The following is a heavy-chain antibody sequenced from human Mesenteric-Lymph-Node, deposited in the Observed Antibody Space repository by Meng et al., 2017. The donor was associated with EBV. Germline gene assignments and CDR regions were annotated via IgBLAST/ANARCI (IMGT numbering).Heavy chain of an antibody. CDR1: GGFVSSTSYY. CDR2: VYYSGST. V-gene: IGHV4-61*01. J-gene: IGHJ5*02. CDR3: ARENPARGNWFDP. Sequence: VPLLVAGPGQVKQSETLALTFPVSGGFVSSTSYYWSWIRQPPGKRLEWIGYVYYSGSTNYNPSLKSRVTISVDTSKNQFSLNLYTVTAADTAVYYCARENPARGNWFDPWGQGALVTVSS. D-gene: IGHD3-10*01.